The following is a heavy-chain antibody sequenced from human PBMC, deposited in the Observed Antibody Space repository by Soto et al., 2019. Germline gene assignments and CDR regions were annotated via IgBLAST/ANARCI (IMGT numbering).Heavy chain of an antibody. D-gene: IGHD2-2*01. CDR3: AKDSCSSTSCPFDY. CDR1: GFIFSSYG. CDR2: ISYHGNDK. Sequence: GGSLRLSCVVSGFIFSSYGMHWVRQAPGKGLEWVAAISYHGNDKYYADTVKGRFTVSRDNSNNILYLQMSGLRAEDTAVYYCAKDSCSSTSCPFDYWGQGTLVTVSS. J-gene: IGHJ4*02. V-gene: IGHV3-30*18.